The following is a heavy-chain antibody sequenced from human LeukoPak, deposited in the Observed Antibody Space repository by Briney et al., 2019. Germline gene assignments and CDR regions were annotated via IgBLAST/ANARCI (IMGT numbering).Heavy chain of an antibody. Sequence: PSETLSLTCTVSGGSISSSSYYWGWMRQPPGKGLEWIGSIYYSGSTYYNPSLKSRVTISVDTSKNQFSFKLSSVTAADTAVYYCARLGLAVAVAGIVISYWGQGTLVTVSS. CDR3: ARLGLAVAVAGIVISY. D-gene: IGHD6-19*01. CDR1: GGSISSSSYY. J-gene: IGHJ4*02. V-gene: IGHV4-39*01. CDR2: IYYSGST.